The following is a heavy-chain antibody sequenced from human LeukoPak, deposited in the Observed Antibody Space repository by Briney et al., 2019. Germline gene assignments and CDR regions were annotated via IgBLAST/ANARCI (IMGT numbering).Heavy chain of an antibody. V-gene: IGHV1-2*02. D-gene: IGHD6-19*01. Sequence: ASVKVSCTASGYTFTGYYMHWVRQAPGQGLEWMGWINPNSGGTNYAQKFQGRVTMTRDTSISTAYMELSRLRSDDTAVYYCAREGPNSSGCFDYWGQGTLVTVSS. CDR2: INPNSGGT. J-gene: IGHJ4*02. CDR3: AREGPNSSGCFDY. CDR1: GYTFTGYY.